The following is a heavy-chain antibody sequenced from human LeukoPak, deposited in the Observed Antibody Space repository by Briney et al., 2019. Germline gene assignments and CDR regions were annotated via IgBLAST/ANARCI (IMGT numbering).Heavy chain of an antibody. J-gene: IGHJ6*02. CDR1: GFSFSNYG. V-gene: IGHV3-30*02. CDR2: IQSDGSKT. CDR3: AKRYCKSATCRSDMDA. Sequence: GGSLRLSCAASGFSFSNYGMHWVRQTPGKGLEWVALIQSDGSKTYSADSVKGRFTISRDNPRNTLYLQMDRLRPEDTAVYYCAKRYCKSATCRSDMDAWGQGTTVTVS. D-gene: IGHD2-15*01.